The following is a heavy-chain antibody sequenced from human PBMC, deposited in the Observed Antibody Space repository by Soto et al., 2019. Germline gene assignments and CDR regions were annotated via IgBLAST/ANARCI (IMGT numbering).Heavy chain of an antibody. CDR2: IYYSGST. V-gene: IGHV4-31*03. CDR3: ARESGGDYALDY. J-gene: IGHJ4*02. CDR1: GGSISSGGYY. Sequence: QVQLQESGPGLVKPSQTLSLTCTVSGGSISSGGYYWSWIRQHPGKGLEWIGYIYYSGSTYYNPYLKSRVTKSVDTSKNQFSLKLSSVTAADTAVYYCARESGGDYALDYWGQGTLVTVSS. D-gene: IGHD4-17*01.